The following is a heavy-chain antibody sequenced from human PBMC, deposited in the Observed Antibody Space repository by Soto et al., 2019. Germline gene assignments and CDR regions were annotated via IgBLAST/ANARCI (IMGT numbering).Heavy chain of an antibody. J-gene: IGHJ6*02. CDR2: ISSSSSTI. CDR3: ARDLTGYPFYGMDV. CDR1: GFTFSSYS. D-gene: IGHD1-1*01. Sequence: EVQLVESGGGLVQPGGSLRLSCAASGFTFSSYSMNWVRQAPGKGLEWVSNISSSSSTIYYADSVKGRFTISRDNAKNSLYLQMNSLRDEDTAVYYCARDLTGYPFYGMDVWGQGTTVTVSS. V-gene: IGHV3-48*02.